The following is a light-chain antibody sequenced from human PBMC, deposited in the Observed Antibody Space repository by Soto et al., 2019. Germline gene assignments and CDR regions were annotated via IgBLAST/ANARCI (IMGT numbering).Light chain of an antibody. CDR1: QSLGSH. CDR2: GVF. CDR3: QQANSFPLT. J-gene: IGKJ5*01. Sequence: DIQMTQSPSSVSASIGDRVTITCRASQSLGSHLAWYQQKAGKAPKLLIYGVFKLQSGVPSRFSGSESGTEFTLTISSLQPEDFATYYCQQANSFPLTFGQGTRLEIK. V-gene: IGKV1-12*01.